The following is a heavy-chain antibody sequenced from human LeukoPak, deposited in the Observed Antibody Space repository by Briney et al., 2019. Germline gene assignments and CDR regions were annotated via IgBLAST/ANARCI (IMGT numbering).Heavy chain of an antibody. CDR1: GFTFSSNY. J-gene: IGHJ4*02. CDR3: ARVLGTSFAY. CDR2: IYSGGST. V-gene: IGHV3-53*01. Sequence: PAGSLTLSCAAYGFTFSSNYMSWVRQAPGKGLEWVSVIYSGGSTYYADSVEGRFTISRDNSKTTLYLQMNSLRAEDTAVYYCARVLGTSFAYWGQRTLVSVPS.